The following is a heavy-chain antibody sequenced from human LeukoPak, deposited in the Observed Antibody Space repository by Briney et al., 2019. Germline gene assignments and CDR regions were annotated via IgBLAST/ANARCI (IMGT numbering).Heavy chain of an antibody. Sequence: GGSLRLSCAASGFTFSTYAMHWVRQAPGKGLEWVAVTSYDGNNKYYADSVKGRFTISRDNSKNTLYLQMNSLRTEDTAVYYCARQPSSSWFVDYWGQGTLVTVSS. CDR1: GFTFSTYA. D-gene: IGHD6-13*01. V-gene: IGHV3-30-3*01. J-gene: IGHJ4*02. CDR3: ARQPSSSWFVDY. CDR2: TSYDGNNK.